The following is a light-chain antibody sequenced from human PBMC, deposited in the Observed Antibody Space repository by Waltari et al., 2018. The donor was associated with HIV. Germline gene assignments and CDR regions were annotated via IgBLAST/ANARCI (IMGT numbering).Light chain of an antibody. V-gene: IGLV2-23*02. CDR1: SRDIGGYNY. Sequence: QSALTQPASVSGSPGQSITISCTGTSRDIGGYNYVSWYQQHPGKAPKLMLYDVSKRPSGVSNRFSGSKSGNTASLTISGLQAEDETDYYCCSYAGSRTWVFGGGTKLTVL. CDR3: CSYAGSRTWV. J-gene: IGLJ3*02. CDR2: DVS.